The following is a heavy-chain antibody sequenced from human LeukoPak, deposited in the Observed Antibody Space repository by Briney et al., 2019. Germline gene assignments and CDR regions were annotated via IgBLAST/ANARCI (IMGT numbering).Heavy chain of an antibody. CDR2: IRYDRSNK. CDR1: GFTFSSYG. J-gene: IGHJ4*02. D-gene: IGHD4-17*01. V-gene: IGHV3-30*02. CDR3: AKGYDYGDYGFDY. Sequence: TGGSLRLSCAASGFTFSSYGMHWVRQAPGKGLEWVAFIRYDRSNKYYADSVKGRFTISRDNSKNTLYLQMNSLRGEDTAVYYCAKGYDYGDYGFDYWGQGTLVTVFS.